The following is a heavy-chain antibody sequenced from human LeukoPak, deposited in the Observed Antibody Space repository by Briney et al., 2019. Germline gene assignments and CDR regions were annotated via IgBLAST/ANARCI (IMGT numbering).Heavy chain of an antibody. CDR3: TRDDRYCGGDCYSVFDY. J-gene: IGHJ4*02. CDR1: GFTFGDYA. D-gene: IGHD2-21*02. Sequence: PGRSLRLSCTASGFTFGDYAMSWFRQAPGKGLEWVGFIRSKAFGATTEYAASVKGRFTVSRDDTKSIAYLQMNSLKTENTAVYYCTRDDRYCGGDCYSVFDYWGQGTLVTVSS. V-gene: IGHV3-49*03. CDR2: IRSKAFGATT.